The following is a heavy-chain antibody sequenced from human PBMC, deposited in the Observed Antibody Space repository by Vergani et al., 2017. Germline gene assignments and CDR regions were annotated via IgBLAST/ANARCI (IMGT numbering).Heavy chain of an antibody. J-gene: IGHJ6*02. Sequence: QVQLQESGPGLVKPSQTLSLTCTVSGGSISSGSYYWSWIRQPAGKGLEWIGRIYTSGSTNYNPSLKSRVTISVDTSKNQFSLKLSSVTAADTAVYYCARDYGGIRYGMDVWGQGTTVTVSS. D-gene: IGHD4-23*01. CDR3: ARDYGGIRYGMDV. CDR2: IYTSGST. V-gene: IGHV4-61*02. CDR1: GGSISSGSYY.